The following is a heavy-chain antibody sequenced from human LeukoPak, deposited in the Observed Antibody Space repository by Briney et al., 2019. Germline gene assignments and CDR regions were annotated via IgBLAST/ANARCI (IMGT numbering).Heavy chain of an antibody. J-gene: IGHJ4*02. CDR2: IRYDGSNK. V-gene: IGHV3-30*02. CDR1: GFTFSSYS. CDR3: AKPHFDY. Sequence: PGGSLRLSCAASGFTFSSYSMNWVRQAPGKGLDWLAFIRYDGSNKYYADSVKGRFTISRDNSKNTLYLQMNSLRAEDAAVYYCAKPHFDYWGQGTLVTVSS.